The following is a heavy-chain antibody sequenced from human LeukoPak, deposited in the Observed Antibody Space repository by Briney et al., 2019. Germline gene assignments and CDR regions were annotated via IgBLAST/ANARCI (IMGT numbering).Heavy chain of an antibody. D-gene: IGHD6-19*01. J-gene: IGHJ4*02. Sequence: GGSLRLSCAASGFTFSSYGMHWVRQAPGKGLEWVAFIRYDGSNKYYADSVKGRFTISRDNSKNTLYLQMNSLRAEDTAVYYCAKHQDSSGWYLGNLDSWGQGTLVTVSS. CDR1: GFTFSSYG. V-gene: IGHV3-30*02. CDR3: AKHQDSSGWYLGNLDS. CDR2: IRYDGSNK.